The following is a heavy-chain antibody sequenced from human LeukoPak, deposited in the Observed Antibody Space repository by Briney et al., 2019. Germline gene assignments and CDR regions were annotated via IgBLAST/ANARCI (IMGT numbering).Heavy chain of an antibody. Sequence: SETLSLTCAVYGGSFNNYYWSWIRQPPGKGLEWIGEINHSGSTNYNPSLKSRVTISVDTSKNQFSLKLSSVTAADTAVYYCARAAAILTGDNWFDPWGQGTLVTVSS. CDR1: GGSFNNYY. CDR3: ARAAAILTGDNWFDP. D-gene: IGHD3-9*01. V-gene: IGHV4-34*01. J-gene: IGHJ5*02. CDR2: INHSGST.